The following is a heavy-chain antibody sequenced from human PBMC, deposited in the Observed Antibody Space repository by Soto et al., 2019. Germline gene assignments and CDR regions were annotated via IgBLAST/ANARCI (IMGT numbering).Heavy chain of an antibody. CDR2: INPNSGGT. Sequence: ASVKVSCKASGYTFTGYYMHWVRQAPGQGLEWMGWINPNSGGTNYAQKFQGWVTMTRDTSISTAYMELSRLRSDDTAVYYCARVFYPQSSRVFEHRFAPGGQGTLVTVSS. J-gene: IGHJ5*02. CDR1: GYTFTGYY. V-gene: IGHV1-2*04. CDR3: ARVFYPQSSRVFEHRFAP. D-gene: IGHD2-2*01.